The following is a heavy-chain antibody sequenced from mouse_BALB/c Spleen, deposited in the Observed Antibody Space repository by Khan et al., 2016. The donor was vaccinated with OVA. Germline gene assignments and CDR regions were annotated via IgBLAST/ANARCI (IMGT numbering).Heavy chain of an antibody. CDR2: VDPFSGGT. V-gene: IGHV1S135*01. J-gene: IGHJ3*01. D-gene: IGHD2-2*01. Sequence: VQLQQSGPELMKPGASVKISCKASGYSFTSYYLHWVMQSHGESLEWIGYVDPFSGGTTYNQKFKGKATLTVDKSSSTAYMHLSNLTSEDSAVYYCTRHGYVAWFIYWGQGTLVTVSA. CDR1: GYSFTSYY. CDR3: TRHGYVAWFIY.